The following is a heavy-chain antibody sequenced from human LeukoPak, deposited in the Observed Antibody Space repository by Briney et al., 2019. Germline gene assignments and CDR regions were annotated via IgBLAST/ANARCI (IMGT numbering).Heavy chain of an antibody. Sequence: GVSLRLLCAASGFTVSSNDMIGVRHAPGEGRVGVSVMYSGGSTYYADAVKGRFTIPRDNSKNTLYLQTNSLRADDTAVYYCARGEVVPAAVDYWGQGTPVTVSS. D-gene: IGHD2-2*01. CDR3: ARGEVVPAAVDY. V-gene: IGHV3-53*01. CDR1: GFTVSSND. J-gene: IGHJ4*02. CDR2: MYSGGST.